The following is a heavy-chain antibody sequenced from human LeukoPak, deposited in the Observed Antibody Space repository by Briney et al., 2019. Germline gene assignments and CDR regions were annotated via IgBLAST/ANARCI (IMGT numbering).Heavy chain of an antibody. CDR2: IIPIFGTA. V-gene: IGHV1-69*13. CDR3: ATGKAAPGPWFDP. D-gene: IGHD6-13*01. Sequence: SVKVSCKASGGTFSSYAISWVRQAPGQGLEWMGGIIPIFGTANYAQKFQGRVTITADESASTAYMELRSLRSEDTAVYYCATGKAAPGPWFDPWGQGTLVTVSS. CDR1: GGTFSSYA. J-gene: IGHJ5*02.